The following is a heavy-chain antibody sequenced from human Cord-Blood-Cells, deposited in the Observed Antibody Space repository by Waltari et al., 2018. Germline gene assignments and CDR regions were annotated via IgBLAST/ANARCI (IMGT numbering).Heavy chain of an antibody. Sequence: ASGFTFSRDAMRGVRQAPGQGLEWVSAISGSGGSTYYADSVKGRFTISRDNSKNTLYLQMNSLRAEDTAVYYCAKDYLNGIAAAGTYFQHWGQGTLVTVSS. D-gene: IGHD6-13*01. CDR1: GFTFSRDA. CDR3: AKDYLNGIAAAGTYFQH. V-gene: IGHV3-23*01. CDR2: ISGSGGST. J-gene: IGHJ1*01.